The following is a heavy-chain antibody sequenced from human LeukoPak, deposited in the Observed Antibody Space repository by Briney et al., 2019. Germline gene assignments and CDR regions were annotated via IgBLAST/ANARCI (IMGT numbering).Heavy chain of an antibody. CDR1: GGSISTYS. V-gene: IGHV4-59*01. J-gene: IGHJ5*02. CDR3: ARDAGGTWFDP. Sequence: SETPSLTCTVSGGSISTYSWNWIRQSPGQGLEWIGYIKNNGGNYNNPSLKSRVTISLDTSKNQFSLKLTSVTAADTAVYYCARDAGGTWFDPWGQGTLVTVSS. CDR2: IKNNGGN.